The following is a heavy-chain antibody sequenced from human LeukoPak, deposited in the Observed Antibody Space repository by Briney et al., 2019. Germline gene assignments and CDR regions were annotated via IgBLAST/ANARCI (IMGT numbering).Heavy chain of an antibody. J-gene: IGHJ3*02. CDR2: IYYSGST. CDR3: ARQEGYCSGGSCLDFAFDI. Sequence: SQTLSLTCTVSGGSISSGGYYCSWIRQHPGKGLEWIGYIYYSGSTYYNPSLKSRVTISVDTSKNQFSLKLSSVTAADTAVYYCARQEGYCSGGSCLDFAFDIWGQGTMVTVSS. D-gene: IGHD2-15*01. V-gene: IGHV4-31*03. CDR1: GGSISSGGYY.